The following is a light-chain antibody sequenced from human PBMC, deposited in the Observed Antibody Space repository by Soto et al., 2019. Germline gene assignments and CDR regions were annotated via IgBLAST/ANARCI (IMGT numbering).Light chain of an antibody. CDR1: SSDVGGYNY. Sequence: QSALTQPASVSGSPGQSITISCTGTSSDVGGYNYVSWYHQHPGKAPNLMIYDVSNRPSGGSNRFSASKSDNTASLTISGLQAEDEADYYCGSYTSSSLDVFGPGTKVTVL. V-gene: IGLV2-14*01. CDR3: GSYTSSSLDV. CDR2: DVS. J-gene: IGLJ1*01.